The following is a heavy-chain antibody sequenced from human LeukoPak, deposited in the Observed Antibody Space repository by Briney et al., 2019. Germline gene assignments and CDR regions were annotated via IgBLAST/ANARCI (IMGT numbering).Heavy chain of an antibody. CDR2: ISYDGSNK. Sequence: GGSLRLPCAASGFTFSSYAMHWVRQAPGKGLEWVAVISYDGSNKYYADSVKGRFTISRDNSKNTLYLQMNSLRAEDTAVYYCARGRYSSGWYPNYYYYYGMDVWGQGTTVTVSS. J-gene: IGHJ6*02. V-gene: IGHV3-30-3*01. D-gene: IGHD6-19*01. CDR3: ARGRYSSGWYPNYYYYYGMDV. CDR1: GFTFSSYA.